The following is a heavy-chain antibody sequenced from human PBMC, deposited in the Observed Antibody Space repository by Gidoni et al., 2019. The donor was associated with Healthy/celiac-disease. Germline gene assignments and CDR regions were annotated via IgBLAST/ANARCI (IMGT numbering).Heavy chain of an antibody. V-gene: IGHV4-34*01. CDR1: GGSFSGYY. CDR3: ARGQLVPFYYYYYYYMDV. Sequence: QVQLQQWGAGLLKPSETLSLTCAVSGGSFSGYYWSWIRQPPGKGLEWIGEINHSGSTNYNPSLKSRVTISVDTSKNQFSLKLSSVTAADTAVYYCARGQLVPFYYYYYYYMDVWGKGTTVTVSS. J-gene: IGHJ6*03. D-gene: IGHD6-13*01. CDR2: INHSGST.